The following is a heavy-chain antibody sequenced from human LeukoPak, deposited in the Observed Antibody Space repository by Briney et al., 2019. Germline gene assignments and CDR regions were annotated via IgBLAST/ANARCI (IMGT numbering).Heavy chain of an antibody. D-gene: IGHD5-12*01. J-gene: IGHJ3*02. Sequence: SQTLSLTCAISGGSVSSNSAAWSWIRQSPSRGLEWPGRTYYRSKWFNDYAVSVKSRITINPDTSKNQFSLQLNSVTPEDTAVYYCARWSSGYASDAFDIWGQGTMVTVSS. CDR1: GGSVSSNSAA. V-gene: IGHV6-1*01. CDR3: ARWSSGYASDAFDI. CDR2: TYYRSKWFN.